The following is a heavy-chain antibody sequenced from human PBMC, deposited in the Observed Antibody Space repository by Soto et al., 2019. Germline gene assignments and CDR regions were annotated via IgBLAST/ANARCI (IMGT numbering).Heavy chain of an antibody. D-gene: IGHD6-13*01. J-gene: IGHJ4*02. CDR2: ISESGGST. V-gene: IGHV3-23*01. CDR3: AKRSPYSSGWYSPIFDY. Sequence: GGSLRHSCAASGFSFSDYAMSWVRQAPGKGLEWVSVISESGGSTHYADSVRGRFTVSRDNSKNSLSLRMNSLRDEDTAVYFCAKRSPYSSGWYSPIFDYWGQGA. CDR1: GFSFSDYA.